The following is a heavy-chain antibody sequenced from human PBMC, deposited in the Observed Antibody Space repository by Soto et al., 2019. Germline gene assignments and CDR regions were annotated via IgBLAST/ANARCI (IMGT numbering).Heavy chain of an antibody. CDR2: IYYGGGT. CDR1: GGSISSYY. D-gene: IGHD3-22*01. CDR3: ASQYYYDSSGSQTFDY. V-gene: IGHV4-59*01. Sequence: PSETLSLTCTVSGGSISSYYWNWIRQPPGKGLEWIGDIYYGGGTNYNPSLKSRVTLSVDTSENQFSLKLSSVTAADTAVYYCASQYYYDSSGSQTFDYWGQGTQVTVSS. J-gene: IGHJ4*02.